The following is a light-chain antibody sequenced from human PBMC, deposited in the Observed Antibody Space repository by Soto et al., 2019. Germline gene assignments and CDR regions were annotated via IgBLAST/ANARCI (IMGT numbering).Light chain of an antibody. CDR1: QSISSW. CDR2: DAS. Sequence: DIQMTQSPSSLSASVGDRVTITCRASQSISSWLAWYQQKPGKAPKLLIYDASSLESGVPSRFSGSGSGNEFTLNLRRLQADGFATYYCQQYNSYSRTFGQGTKVDIK. V-gene: IGKV1-5*01. J-gene: IGKJ1*01. CDR3: QQYNSYSRT.